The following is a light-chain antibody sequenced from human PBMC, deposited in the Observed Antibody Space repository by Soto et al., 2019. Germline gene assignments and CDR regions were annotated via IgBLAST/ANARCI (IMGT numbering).Light chain of an antibody. J-gene: IGKJ4*01. CDR3: QQYNEWPLT. V-gene: IGKV3-15*01. CDR2: HAS. Sequence: EIVMTQSPATLSVSPGERATLSCRASESVSNNLAWYQQKFGQAPRLLIYHASTRATGIPARFSGSGSGTELTLTSSSLQSEDFALYYCQQYNEWPLTFGGGTKVETK. CDR1: ESVSNN.